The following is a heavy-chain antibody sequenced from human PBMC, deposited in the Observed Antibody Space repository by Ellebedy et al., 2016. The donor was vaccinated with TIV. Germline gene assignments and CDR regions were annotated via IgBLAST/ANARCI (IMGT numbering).Heavy chain of an antibody. V-gene: IGHV3-53*01. J-gene: IGHJ4*02. CDR2: IYSGGST. CDR1: GFTVSSNY. Sequence: GESLKISXAASGFTVSSNYMSWVRQAPGKGLEWVSVIYSGGSTYYADSVKGRFTISRDNSKNTLYLQMNSLRAEDTAVYYCARDSSGHFDYWGQGTLVTVSS. CDR3: ARDSSGHFDY. D-gene: IGHD3-22*01.